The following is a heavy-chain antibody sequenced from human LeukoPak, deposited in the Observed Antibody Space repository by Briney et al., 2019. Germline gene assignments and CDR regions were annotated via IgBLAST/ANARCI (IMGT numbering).Heavy chain of an antibody. CDR3: AGGAYGSGSYAKWFDP. Sequence: SQTLSLTCTVSGGSISSDLYYWSWIRQPAGKGLEWIGRIYSSGTTDYNPSLKSRVTISVERSKNQVSLMLNSVTAADTAVYYCAGGAYGSGSYAKWFDPWGQGTLVIVSS. CDR1: GGSISSDLYY. J-gene: IGHJ5*02. V-gene: IGHV4-61*02. CDR2: IYSSGTT. D-gene: IGHD3-10*01.